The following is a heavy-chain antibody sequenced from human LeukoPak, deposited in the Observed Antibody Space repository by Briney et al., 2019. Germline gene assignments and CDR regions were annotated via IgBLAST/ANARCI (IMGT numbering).Heavy chain of an antibody. CDR2: ISSSSSYI. J-gene: IGHJ5*02. CDR3: ARDRSPSSGWSVLTQTDNWFDP. D-gene: IGHD6-19*01. CDR1: GFTFSSYS. Sequence: GGSLKLSCAASGFTFSSYSMNWVRQAPGKGLEWVSSISSSSSYIYYADSVKGRFTISRDNAKNSLYLQMNSLRAEDTAVYYCARDRSPSSGWSVLTQTDNWFDPWGQGTLVTVSS. V-gene: IGHV3-21*01.